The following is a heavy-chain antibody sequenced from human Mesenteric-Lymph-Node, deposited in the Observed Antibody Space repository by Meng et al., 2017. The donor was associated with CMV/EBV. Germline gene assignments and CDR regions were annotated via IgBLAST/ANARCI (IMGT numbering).Heavy chain of an antibody. CDR3: VRDPGWNDV. J-gene: IGHJ4*02. CDR2: IYTGGST. D-gene: IGHD1-1*01. V-gene: IGHV3-53*01. CDR1: GFTVGSNY. Sequence: GESLKISCAASGFTVGSNYMNWVRQAPGKGLEWVSVIYTGGSTYYADSVKGRFTISRDTSKNTVYLQMNSLRADDTAVYYCVRDPGWNDVWGQGTLVTVSS.